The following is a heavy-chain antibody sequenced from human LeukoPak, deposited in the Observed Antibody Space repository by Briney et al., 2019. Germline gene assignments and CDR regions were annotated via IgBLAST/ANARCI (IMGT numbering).Heavy chain of an antibody. CDR2: IYSGGST. J-gene: IGHJ4*02. CDR3: ATTNLHYYDSSGYGYYFDY. CDR1: GFTVSSNY. Sequence: GGSLRLSCAASGFTVSSNYMSWVRQAPGKGLEWVSVIYSGGSTYYADSVKGRFTISRDNSKNTLYLQMNSLRAEDTAVYYCATTNLHYYDSSGYGYYFDYWGQGTLVTVSS. D-gene: IGHD3-22*01. V-gene: IGHV3-66*01.